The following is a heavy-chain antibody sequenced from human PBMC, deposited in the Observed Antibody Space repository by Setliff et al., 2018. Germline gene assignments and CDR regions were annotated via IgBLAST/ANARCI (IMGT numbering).Heavy chain of an antibody. CDR3: ASSHDSSGYYYSWYFDN. Sequence: ASVKVSCKASGYTFTNYGVTWVRQAPGQGLEWMGWINTNTGNPTYAQGFTGRFVFSLDTSVSTAYLQISSLKPEDTAVYYCASSHDSSGYYYSWYFDNWGQGTLVTVSS. J-gene: IGHJ4*02. CDR2: INTNTGNP. D-gene: IGHD3-22*01. CDR1: GYTFTNYG. V-gene: IGHV7-4-1*02.